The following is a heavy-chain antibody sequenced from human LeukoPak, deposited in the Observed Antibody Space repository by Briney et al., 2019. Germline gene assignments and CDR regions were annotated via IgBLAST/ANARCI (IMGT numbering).Heavy chain of an antibody. CDR1: GYTFTSYD. CDR2: MNPNSGNT. Sequence: ASVKVSCKASGYTFTSYDINWVRQATGQGLEWMGWMNPNSGNTGYAQKFQGRVTMTRNTSISTAYMELSSLRSEDTAVYYCAGLGSCSGGSCSWGQGTLVTVSS. J-gene: IGHJ5*02. V-gene: IGHV1-8*01. D-gene: IGHD2-15*01. CDR3: AGLGSCSGGSCS.